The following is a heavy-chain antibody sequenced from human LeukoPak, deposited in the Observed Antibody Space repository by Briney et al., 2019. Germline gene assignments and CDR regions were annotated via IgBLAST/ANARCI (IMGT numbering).Heavy chain of an antibody. J-gene: IGHJ6*02. D-gene: IGHD6-13*01. V-gene: IGHV5-51*01. CDR1: GYSFTYYW. Sequence: GESLKISCKGSGYSFTYYWFGWVRQLPGKGLEGMGIIYPGDSDTRYSPSFQGQVTISADRSISTAYLQWSSLKDSDTAIYYCASPSIAATSAPYYYYDMDVWGQGTTVTVSS. CDR2: IYPGDSDT. CDR3: ASPSIAATSAPYYYYDMDV.